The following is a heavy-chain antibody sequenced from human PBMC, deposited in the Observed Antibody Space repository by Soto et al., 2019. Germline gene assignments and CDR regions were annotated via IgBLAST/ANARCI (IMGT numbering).Heavy chain of an antibody. J-gene: IGHJ4*02. CDR1: GGSISSGGYY. CDR2: IYYSGST. CDR3: ARGCWSGYHLPSSFDY. D-gene: IGHD3-3*01. V-gene: IGHV4-31*03. Sequence: SETLSLTCTVSGGSISSGGYYWSWIRQHPGKGLEWIGYIYYSGSTYYNPSLKSRVTISVDTSKNQFSLKLSSVTAADTAVYYCARGCWSGYHLPSSFDYWGQGTLVTVSS.